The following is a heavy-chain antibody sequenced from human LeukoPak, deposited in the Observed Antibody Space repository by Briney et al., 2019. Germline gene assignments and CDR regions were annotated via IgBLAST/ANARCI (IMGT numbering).Heavy chain of an antibody. CDR3: ATYTRHCSGGTCYSIDY. Sequence: PSDTLPLTCTVSGDSISSYHWPWIRQPPGRGLEWIGYVYYSGSTNYNPSLKSRVTISLDTSNNQFSLKLSSVTAADTAIYYCATYTRHCSGGTCYSIDYWGQGTLVTVSS. V-gene: IGHV4-59*08. CDR2: VYYSGST. D-gene: IGHD2-15*01. CDR1: GDSISSYH. J-gene: IGHJ4*02.